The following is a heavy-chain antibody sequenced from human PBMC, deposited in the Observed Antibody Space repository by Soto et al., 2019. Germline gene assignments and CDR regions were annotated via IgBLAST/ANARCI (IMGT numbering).Heavy chain of an antibody. J-gene: IGHJ3*02. Sequence: ASVKVSCKASGYTFTSYGISWVRQAPGQGLEWMGWISAYNGNTNYAQKLQGRVTMTTDTSTSTAYMELRSLRSDDTAVYCCARDRSIVATVGAFDIWGQGTMVTVSS. V-gene: IGHV1-18*01. CDR1: GYTFTSYG. D-gene: IGHD5-12*01. CDR3: ARDRSIVATVGAFDI. CDR2: ISAYNGNT.